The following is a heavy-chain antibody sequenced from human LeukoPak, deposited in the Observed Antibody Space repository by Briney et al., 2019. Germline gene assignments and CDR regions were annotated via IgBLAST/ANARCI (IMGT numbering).Heavy chain of an antibody. J-gene: IGHJ4*02. D-gene: IGHD6-19*01. V-gene: IGHV1-18*01. CDR3: VRDVYSNGWYEDS. Sequence: ASVKVSCKACGYTFSNFGISWVRQAPEQGLEWLGWTNPYNGNANYAQKLQGRVSMTTDTSTSTAYMELRSLRSDDTAVYYCVRDVYSNGWYEDSWGQGTLVTVSS. CDR1: GYTFSNFG. CDR2: TNPYNGNA.